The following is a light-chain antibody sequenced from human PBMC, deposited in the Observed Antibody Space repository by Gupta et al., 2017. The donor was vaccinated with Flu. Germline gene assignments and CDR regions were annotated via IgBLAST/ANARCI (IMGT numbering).Light chain of an antibody. CDR1: QDISNY. V-gene: IGKV1-33*01. CDR2: DAS. J-gene: IGKJ5*01. Sequence: DIQMTQSPSSLSASVGDRVTITCQASQDISNYLNWYQQKPGKAPKLLMYDASNLETGVPPRFSGSGAGTDDTSTISSLQPEDIATNYCQQYDNLPAITFGQGTRLEIK. CDR3: QQYDNLPAIT.